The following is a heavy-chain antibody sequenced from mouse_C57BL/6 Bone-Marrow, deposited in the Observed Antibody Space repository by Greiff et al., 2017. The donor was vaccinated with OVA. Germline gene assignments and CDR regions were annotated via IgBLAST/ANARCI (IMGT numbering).Heavy chain of an antibody. CDR3: ARDVYYGSSFDY. Sequence: EVQLQESGAELVKPGASVTLSCTASGFNIKDYYMPWVKQRTEQGLEWIGRIDPEAGGNKYAPKFQGKATITADTSSNTAYLQLSSLTSEDTAVYYCARDVYYGSSFDYWGQGTTLTVSS. CDR2: IDPEAGGN. CDR1: GFNIKDYY. D-gene: IGHD1-1*01. J-gene: IGHJ2*01. V-gene: IGHV14-2*01.